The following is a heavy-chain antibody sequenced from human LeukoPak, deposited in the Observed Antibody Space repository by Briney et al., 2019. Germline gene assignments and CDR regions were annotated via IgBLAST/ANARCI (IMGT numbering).Heavy chain of an antibody. CDR2: ISAYNGNT. CDR3: ARLAITMVRGSPNYYMDV. CDR1: VYTFTSYG. Sequence: GASVKVSCKASVYTFTSYGISWVRQAPGQGLEWMGWISAYNGNTNYAQKLQGRVTMTTDTSTSTAYMELRSLRSDDTAVYYCARLAITMVRGSPNYYMDVWGKGTTVTISS. D-gene: IGHD3-10*01. V-gene: IGHV1-18*01. J-gene: IGHJ6*03.